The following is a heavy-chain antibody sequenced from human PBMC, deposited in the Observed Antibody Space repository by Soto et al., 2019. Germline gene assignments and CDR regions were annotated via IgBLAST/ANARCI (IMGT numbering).Heavy chain of an antibody. D-gene: IGHD3-16*02. CDR2: IYYSGST. Sequence: SETLSLTCTVSGGSISSGGYYWSWIRQHPGKGLEWIGYIYYSGSTYYNPSLKSRVTISVDTSKNQFSRKLSSVTAADTAVYYCARGPTSRFVGGVIVPNYDEAFDDYWGQGTLVTVSS. CDR3: ARGPTSRFVGGVIVPNYDEAFDDY. V-gene: IGHV4-31*03. J-gene: IGHJ4*02. CDR1: GGSISSGGYY.